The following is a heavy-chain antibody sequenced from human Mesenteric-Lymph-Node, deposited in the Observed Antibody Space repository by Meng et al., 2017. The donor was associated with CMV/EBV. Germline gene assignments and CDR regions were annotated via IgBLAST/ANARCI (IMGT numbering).Heavy chain of an antibody. CDR3: ARDPLELRY. V-gene: IGHV3-48*03. D-gene: IGHD1-26*01. J-gene: IGHJ4*02. Sequence: GESLKISCEASGFTFSSYEMNWVRQAPGKGLEWISYISNSGGTVHYADSVKGRFTISRDNAKNTLYLQMNSLRAEDTAVYYCARDPLELRYWGQGTLVTVSS. CDR1: GFTFSSYE. CDR2: ISNSGGTV.